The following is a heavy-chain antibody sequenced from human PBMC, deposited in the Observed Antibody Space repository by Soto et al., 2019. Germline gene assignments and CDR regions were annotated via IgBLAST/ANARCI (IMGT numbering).Heavy chain of an antibody. CDR3: ARDSPPYYGSGSYYDYYGMGV. Sequence: GASVKVSCKASGGTFSSYAISWVRQAPGQGLEWMGGIIPIFGTANYAQKFQGRVTITADKSTSTAYMELSSLRSEDTAVYYCARDSPPYYGSGSYYDYYGMGVWGQGTTVTVSS. D-gene: IGHD3-10*01. CDR2: IIPIFGTA. CDR1: GGTFSSYA. V-gene: IGHV1-69*06. J-gene: IGHJ6*02.